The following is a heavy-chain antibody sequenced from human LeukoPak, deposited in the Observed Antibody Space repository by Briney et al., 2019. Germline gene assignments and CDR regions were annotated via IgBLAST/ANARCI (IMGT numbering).Heavy chain of an antibody. CDR2: ITWNRDNI. Sequence: PGGSLRLSCTVSGFTFDDYAMHWVRHTPGKGLEWVAGITWNRDNIGYGDSVKGRFTISRDDSKNTLYLQMNSLRAEDTAVYYCARLYYDFWSVYYSDNGNIYMDVWGKGTTVTVSS. V-gene: IGHV3-9*01. CDR1: GFTFDDYA. J-gene: IGHJ6*03. CDR3: ARLYYDFWSVYYSDNGNIYMDV. D-gene: IGHD3-3*01.